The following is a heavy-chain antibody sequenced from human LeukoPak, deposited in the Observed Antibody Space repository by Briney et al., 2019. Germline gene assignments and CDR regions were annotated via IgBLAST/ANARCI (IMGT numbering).Heavy chain of an antibody. V-gene: IGHV3-7*01. Sequence: GGSLRLSCAASGFSYSAYWMTWVRPAPGPGLTWVANTNLAGSETYYVDPVKGRFSISRDNAKILVYLQMNSLRAEDTAVYHCARFGYVAAVDVWGQGTPVTVSS. CDR3: ARFGYVAAVDV. CDR2: TNLAGSET. J-gene: IGHJ4*02. D-gene: IGHD2-15*01. CDR1: GFSYSAYW.